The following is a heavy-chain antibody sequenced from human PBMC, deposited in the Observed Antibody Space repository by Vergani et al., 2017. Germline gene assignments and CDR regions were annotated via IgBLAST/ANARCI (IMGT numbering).Heavy chain of an antibody. V-gene: IGHV3-23*04. J-gene: IGHJ6*02. CDR2: ISGSGGST. Sequence: VQLVESGGGVVQPGRSLRLSCAASGFTSSSYGMHWVRQAPGKGLEWVEVISGSGGSTYYADSVTGRFTVARDNSKNTLYLQMSNLRSDDTAVYYCAKERTPDYYYCMDVWGQGTTVTVSS. CDR1: GFTSSSYG. CDR3: AKERTPDYYYCMDV. D-gene: IGHD2-15*01.